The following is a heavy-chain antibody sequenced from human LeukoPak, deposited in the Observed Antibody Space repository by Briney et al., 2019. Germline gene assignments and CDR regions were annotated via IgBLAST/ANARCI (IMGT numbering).Heavy chain of an antibody. CDR1: GGTFSSYS. CDR3: ARDLRRYFDY. CDR2: ISSSSSYI. Sequence: SCKASGGTFSSYSMNWVRQAPGKGLEWVSSISSSSSYIYYADSVKGRFTISRDNAKNSLYLQMNSLRAEDTAVYYCARDLRRYFDYWGQGTLVTVSS. J-gene: IGHJ4*02. V-gene: IGHV3-21*01.